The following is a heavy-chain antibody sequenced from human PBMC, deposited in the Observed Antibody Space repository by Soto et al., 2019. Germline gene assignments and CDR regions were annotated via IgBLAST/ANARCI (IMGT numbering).Heavy chain of an antibody. CDR2: IYHSGST. D-gene: IGHD1-7*01. CDR3: ARESGTTDYFDY. Sequence: LSLTCAVSGGSISSSNWWSWVRQPPGKGLEWIGEIYHSGSTNYNPSLKSRVTISVGKSKNQFSLKLSSVTAADTAVYYCARESGTTDYFDYWGQGTLVTVSS. V-gene: IGHV4-4*02. CDR1: GGSISSSNW. J-gene: IGHJ4*02.